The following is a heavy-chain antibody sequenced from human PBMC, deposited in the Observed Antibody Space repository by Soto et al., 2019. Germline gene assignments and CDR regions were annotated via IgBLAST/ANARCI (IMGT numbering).Heavy chain of an antibody. CDR1: GYTFTSYE. Sequence: QVQLVQSGAEVNKPGASVKVSCRASGYTFTSYEINWVRQAPGQGLEWMGWMNPYNGNTAYAQNFQGRVTMTRNTSISTAYMELSSLRSEDTAVYYCARGPGDLGYFDYWGQGALVTVSS. J-gene: IGHJ4*02. CDR2: MNPYNGNT. V-gene: IGHV1-8*01. D-gene: IGHD3-10*01. CDR3: ARGPGDLGYFDY.